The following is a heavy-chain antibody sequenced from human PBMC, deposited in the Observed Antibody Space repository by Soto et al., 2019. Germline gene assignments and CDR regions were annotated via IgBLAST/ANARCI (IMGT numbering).Heavy chain of an antibody. D-gene: IGHD1-26*01. Sequence: QVQLLQSGAEVKRPGASVNVSCKAFGYTFTTYYMHWVRQAPGQGLEWMGMINPTSGSTTYAQNFQGRVTMTRDKSTRTVYMELNSLRSEDTAVYYCARLDIVGPSTFPWGQGTLVTVSS. CDR2: INPTSGST. CDR3: ARLDIVGPSTFP. J-gene: IGHJ5*02. V-gene: IGHV1-46*01. CDR1: GYTFTTYY.